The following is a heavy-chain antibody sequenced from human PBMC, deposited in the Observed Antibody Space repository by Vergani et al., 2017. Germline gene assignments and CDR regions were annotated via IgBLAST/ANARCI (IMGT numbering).Heavy chain of an antibody. D-gene: IGHD2-8*01. J-gene: IGHJ4*02. V-gene: IGHV3-30*04. Sequence: QVQLVESGGGVVQPGRSLRLSCAASGFTFSSYAMHWVRQAPGKGLEWVAVISYDGSNKYYADSVKGRFTISRDNSKNTLYLQMNSLRAEDTAVYYCARAGDIVLMVYATGGDSVDYWGQGTLVTVSS. CDR2: ISYDGSNK. CDR3: ARAGDIVLMVYATGGDSVDY. CDR1: GFTFSSYA.